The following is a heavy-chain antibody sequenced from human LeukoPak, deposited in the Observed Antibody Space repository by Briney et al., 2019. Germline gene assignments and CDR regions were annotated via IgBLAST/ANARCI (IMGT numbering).Heavy chain of an antibody. Sequence: GASVKVSCKASGYTFTSYAMHWVRQAPGHRLAWMGWINAGNGNTKYSQKFQGRVTITRDTSASTAYMELSSLRSEDTAVYYCARRPLPGSSSPMDYWGQGTLVTVSS. CDR3: ARRPLPGSSSPMDY. CDR2: INAGNGNT. CDR1: GYTFTSYA. D-gene: IGHD6-13*01. V-gene: IGHV1-3*01. J-gene: IGHJ4*02.